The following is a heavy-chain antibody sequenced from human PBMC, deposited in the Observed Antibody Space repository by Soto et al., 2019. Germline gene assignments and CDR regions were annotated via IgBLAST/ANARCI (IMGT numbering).Heavy chain of an antibody. CDR1: GYSFTSYW. Sequence: GESLKLSCKGSGYSFTSYWIGWVRQMPGKGLEWMGIIYPGDSDTRYSPSFQGQVTISADKSISTAYLQWSSLKASDTAMYYCARTSAAGKYYYGMDVWGQGTTVTVSS. CDR2: IYPGDSDT. CDR3: ARTSAAGKYYYGMDV. D-gene: IGHD6-13*01. J-gene: IGHJ6*02. V-gene: IGHV5-51*01.